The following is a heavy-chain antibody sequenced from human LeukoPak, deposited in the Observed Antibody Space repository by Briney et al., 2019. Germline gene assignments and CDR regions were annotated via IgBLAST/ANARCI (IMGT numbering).Heavy chain of an antibody. CDR2: IWYDGSNK. V-gene: IGHV3-33*06. CDR3: AKAGWSDILTGYADY. J-gene: IGHJ4*02. Sequence: GRSLRLSCAASGFTFSSYGMHWVRQAPGKGLEWMAVIWYDGSNKYYADSVKGRFTISRDNSKNTLYLQMNSLRAEDTAVYYCAKAGWSDILTGYADYWGQGTLVTVSS. D-gene: IGHD3-9*01. CDR1: GFTFSSYG.